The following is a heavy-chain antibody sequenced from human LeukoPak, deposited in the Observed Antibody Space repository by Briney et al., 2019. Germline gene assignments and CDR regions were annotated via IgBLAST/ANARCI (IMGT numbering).Heavy chain of an antibody. CDR3: ARDGQRTTGLTYFDY. CDR1: GYTLTELS. Sequence: ASVKVSCKVSGYTLTELSMHWVRQAPGKGLEWMGLINPSGGSTSYAQKFQDRVTMTRDMSTSTVYMELSSLRSEDTAVYYCARDGQRTTGLTYFDYWGQGTLVTVSS. D-gene: IGHD1-1*01. CDR2: INPSGGST. V-gene: IGHV1-46*01. J-gene: IGHJ4*02.